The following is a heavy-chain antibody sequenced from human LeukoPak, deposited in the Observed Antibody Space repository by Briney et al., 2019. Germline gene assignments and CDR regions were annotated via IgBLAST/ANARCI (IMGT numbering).Heavy chain of an antibody. J-gene: IGHJ4*02. V-gene: IGHV4-59*01. CDR1: GGSISSYY. Sequence: PSETLSLTCTVSGGSISSYYWSWIRQPPGKGLEWIGYIYYSGSTNYNPSLKSRVTISVDTSKNQFSLKLSSVTAADTAVYYCARVGYSYGVLDYWGQGTLVTVSS. D-gene: IGHD5-18*01. CDR2: IYYSGST. CDR3: ARVGYSYGVLDY.